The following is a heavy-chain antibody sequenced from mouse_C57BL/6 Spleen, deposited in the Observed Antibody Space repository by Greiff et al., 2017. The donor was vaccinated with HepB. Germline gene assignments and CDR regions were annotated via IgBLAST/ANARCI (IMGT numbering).Heavy chain of an antibody. Sequence: QVQLQQPGAELVKPGASVKLSCKASGYTFTSYWMHWVKQRLGRGLEWIGRIDPNSGGTKYNEKFKSKATLTVDKPSSTAYMQLSSLTSEDSAVYYCARSYYGSSYDWYFDVWGTGTTVTVSS. D-gene: IGHD1-1*01. CDR3: ARSYYGSSYDWYFDV. J-gene: IGHJ1*03. CDR1: GYTFTSYW. CDR2: IDPNSGGT. V-gene: IGHV1-72*01.